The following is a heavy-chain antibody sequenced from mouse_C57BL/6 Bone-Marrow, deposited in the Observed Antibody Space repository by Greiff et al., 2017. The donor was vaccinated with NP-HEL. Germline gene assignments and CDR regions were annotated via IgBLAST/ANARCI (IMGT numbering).Heavy chain of an antibody. Sequence: VQVVESGPGMVKPSQSLSLTCTVTGYSITSGYDWHWIRHFPGNKLEWMGYISYSGSTNYNPSLKSRISITHDTSKNHFFLKLNSVTTEDTATYYCARDSPDYYGSSYLAYWGQGTLVTVSA. CDR1: GYSITSGYD. CDR2: ISYSGST. CDR3: ARDSPDYYGSSYLAY. V-gene: IGHV3-1*01. D-gene: IGHD1-1*01. J-gene: IGHJ3*01.